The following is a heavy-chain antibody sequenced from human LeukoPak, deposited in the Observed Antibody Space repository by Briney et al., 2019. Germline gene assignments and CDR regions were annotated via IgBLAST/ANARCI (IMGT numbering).Heavy chain of an antibody. CDR2: INHSGST. D-gene: IGHD2-15*01. Sequence: SETLSLTCAVYGGSFSGYYWSWIRQPPGKGLEWIGEINHSGSTNYNPSLKSRVTISVDTSKNQFSLKLSSVTAADTAVYYCAGGALGYCSGGSCYSVYYYYYGMDVWGQGTTVTVSS. V-gene: IGHV4-34*01. J-gene: IGHJ6*02. CDR1: GGSFSGYY. CDR3: AGGALGYCSGGSCYSVYYYYYGMDV.